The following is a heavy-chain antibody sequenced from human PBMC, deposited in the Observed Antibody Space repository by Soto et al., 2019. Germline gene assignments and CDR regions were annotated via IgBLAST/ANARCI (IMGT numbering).Heavy chain of an antibody. CDR2: INHSGST. J-gene: IGHJ4*02. CDR3: ARFRSWGKLDY. CDR1: GGSFSGYY. D-gene: IGHD1-26*01. V-gene: IGHV4-34*01. Sequence: QVQLQQWGAGLLKPSETLSLTCAVYGGSFSGYYWSWIRQPPGKGLEWIGEINHSGSTNYNPSLKSRVTISVDTSKNQFSLKLSSVTAADTAVYYCARFRSWGKLDYWGQGTLVTVSS.